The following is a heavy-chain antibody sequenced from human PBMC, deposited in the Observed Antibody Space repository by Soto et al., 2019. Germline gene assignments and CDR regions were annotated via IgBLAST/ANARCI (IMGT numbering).Heavy chain of an antibody. CDR3: ARVSDY. CDR2: IYHSGST. CDR1: GGSISSGGYS. V-gene: IGHV4-30-2*01. J-gene: IGHJ4*02. Sequence: QLQLQESGSGLVKPSQTLSLTCAVSGGSISSGGYSWGWIRQPPGKGLEWIGYIYHSGSTYYNPSLESRVTISVDRSKNQFPLKLSSVTAADMAVYYCARVSDYWGQGTLVTVSS.